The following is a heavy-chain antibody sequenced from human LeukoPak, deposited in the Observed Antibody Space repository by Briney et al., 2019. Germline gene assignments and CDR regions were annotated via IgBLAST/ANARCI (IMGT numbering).Heavy chain of an antibody. CDR2: IKQDGREK. J-gene: IGHJ4*02. CDR1: GFTFTCCW. V-gene: IGHV3-7*01. Sequence: GGSLRLSCAASGFTFTCCWMSWVRQTPGKGLEGVASIKQDGREKFYADSVKGRFTISRDNAKNSLYLQVNSLRAEDTAVYFCARVPGVTRYFEYWGQGVLVTVSS. D-gene: IGHD4-23*01. CDR3: ARVPGVTRYFEY.